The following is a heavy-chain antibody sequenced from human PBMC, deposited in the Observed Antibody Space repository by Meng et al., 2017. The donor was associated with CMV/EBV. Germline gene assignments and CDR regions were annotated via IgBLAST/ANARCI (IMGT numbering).Heavy chain of an antibody. V-gene: IGHV4-34*01. D-gene: IGHD6-13*01. CDR1: GGSFSGYY. CDR3: ARGRSGTGRRRIAAAGRFDP. J-gene: IGHJ5*02. CDR2: INHSGST. Sequence: SETLSLTCAVYGGSFSGYYWSWIRQPPGKGLEWIGEINHSGSTNYNPSLKSRVTISVDTSKNQFSLKLSSVTAADTAVYYCARGRSGTGRRRIAAAGRFDPWGQGTLVTVSS.